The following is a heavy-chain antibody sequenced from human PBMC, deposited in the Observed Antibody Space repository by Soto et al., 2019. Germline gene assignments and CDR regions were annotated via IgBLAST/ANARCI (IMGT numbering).Heavy chain of an antibody. D-gene: IGHD5-18*01. CDR3: ARDGDGYSYGYVYYYYGMDV. V-gene: IGHV1-2*02. CDR2: INPNSGGT. Sequence: ASVKVSCKASGYTFTGFYMHWVRQAPGQGLEWMGWINPNSGGTNYAQKFQGRVTMTRDTSISTAYMELSRLRSDDTAVYYCARDGDGYSYGYVYYYYGMDVWGQGTTVTVSS. J-gene: IGHJ6*02. CDR1: GYTFTGFY.